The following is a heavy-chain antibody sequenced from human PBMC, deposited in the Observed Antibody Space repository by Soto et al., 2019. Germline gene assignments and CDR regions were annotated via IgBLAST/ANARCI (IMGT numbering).Heavy chain of an antibody. V-gene: IGHV1-69*08. CDR2: IIPIFGIA. J-gene: IGHJ6*02. D-gene: IGHD2-2*01. CDR1: GGTFSRYS. CDR3: AREDRDRETGLVPAAIDGMDV. Sequence: QVQLVQSGAEVKKPGSSVKVSCKASGGTFSRYSITWVRQAPGHGLEWIGRIIPIFGIASYAQKFQGRVTVTADDSTGTAYMEPRSLRSDDTAVYSCAREDRDRETGLVPAAIDGMDVWGQGTTGTVSS.